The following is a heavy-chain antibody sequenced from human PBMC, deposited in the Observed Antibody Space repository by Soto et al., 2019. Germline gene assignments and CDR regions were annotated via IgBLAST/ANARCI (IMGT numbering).Heavy chain of an antibody. D-gene: IGHD2-15*01. Sequence: GASVKVSCKASGGTFSSYAISWVRQAPGQGLEWMGGIIPIFGTANYAQKFQGRVTITADESTSTAYMELSSLRSEDTAVYYCARDLGGGLNHAYYYYGMDVWGQGTTVTVSS. V-gene: IGHV1-69*13. CDR1: GGTFSSYA. J-gene: IGHJ6*02. CDR2: IIPIFGTA. CDR3: ARDLGGGLNHAYYYYGMDV.